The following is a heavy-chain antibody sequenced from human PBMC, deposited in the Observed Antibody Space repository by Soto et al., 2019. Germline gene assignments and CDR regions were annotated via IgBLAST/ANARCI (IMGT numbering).Heavy chain of an antibody. CDR2: ISYDGSDK. V-gene: IGHV3-30-3*01. D-gene: IGHD3-3*01. CDR1: GFTFSTYA. J-gene: IGHJ6*02. CDR3: ARPAEPFSYSGMDV. Sequence: QVQLVESGGGVVQPGRSLRLSCAASGFTFSTYAMEWVRQAPGKGLDWVALISYDGSDKYYADSVKGRFTISRDNSKNPRYLQRNSLRLGDTAVYYCARPAEPFSYSGMDVWGQGTTVTAS.